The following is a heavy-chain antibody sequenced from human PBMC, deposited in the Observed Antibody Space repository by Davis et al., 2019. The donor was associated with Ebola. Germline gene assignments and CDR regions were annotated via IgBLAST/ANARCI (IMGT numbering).Heavy chain of an antibody. J-gene: IGHJ3*02. Sequence: GESLKISCKGSGYTFTSYWIGWVRQMPGKGLEWMGIIYPGDSDTRYRPSFQGQVTISADKSIATAYLQWSSLKASDTAMYYCARRAAVAYDHVWGISRHDAFDIWGQGTMVTVSS. CDR1: GYTFTSYW. V-gene: IGHV5-51*01. CDR2: IYPGDSDT. D-gene: IGHD3-16*01. CDR3: ARRAAVAYDHVWGISRHDAFDI.